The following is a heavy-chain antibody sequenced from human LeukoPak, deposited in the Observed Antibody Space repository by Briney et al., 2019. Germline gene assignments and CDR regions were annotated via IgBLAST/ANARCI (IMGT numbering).Heavy chain of an antibody. CDR2: IYYSGST. D-gene: IGHD6-13*01. V-gene: IGHV4-59*01. CDR1: GGSISSYY. J-gene: IGHJ3*02. Sequence: QTSETLSLTCTVSGGSISSYYWSWIRQPPGKGLEWIGYIYYSGSTNYNPSLKSRVTISVDTSKNQFSLKLSSVTAADTAVYYCARHRGSSWPGYAFDIWGQGTMVTVSS. CDR3: ARHRGSSWPGYAFDI.